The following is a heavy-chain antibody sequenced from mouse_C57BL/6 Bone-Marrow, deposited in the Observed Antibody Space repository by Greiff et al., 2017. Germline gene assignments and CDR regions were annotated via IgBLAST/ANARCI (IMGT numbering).Heavy chain of an antibody. D-gene: IGHD4-1*01. Sequence: EVKLMESGGGLVKPGGSLKLSCAASGFTFSSYTMSWVRQTPEKRLEWVATISGGGGNTYYPDSVKGRFTISRDNAKNTLYLQMSSLRSEDTALYYCARDWEGGFAYWGQGTLVTVSA. CDR1: GFTFSSYT. J-gene: IGHJ3*01. V-gene: IGHV5-9*01. CDR3: ARDWEGGFAY. CDR2: ISGGGGNT.